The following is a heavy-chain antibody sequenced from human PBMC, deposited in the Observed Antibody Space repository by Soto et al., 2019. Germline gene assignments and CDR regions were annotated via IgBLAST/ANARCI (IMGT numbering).Heavy chain of an antibody. CDR1: GESCIGYY. CDR2: INHSGTS. CDR3: ARAKRGYSYGSPAHS. V-gene: IGHV4-34*01. Sequence: SETHSLTSAVYGESCIGYYWVWIRQPPGKGLEWIGEINHSGTSNYNPSLKSRVTISLDTSKNQFSLKLNSVTAADTAVYYCARAKRGYSYGSPAHSWGQGTLLTVSS. J-gene: IGHJ4*02. D-gene: IGHD5-18*01.